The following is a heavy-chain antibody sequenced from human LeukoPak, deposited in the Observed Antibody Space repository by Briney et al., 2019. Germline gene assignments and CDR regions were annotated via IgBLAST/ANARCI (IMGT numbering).Heavy chain of an antibody. V-gene: IGHV4-34*01. Sequence: SETLSLTCAVYGGSFSDSYWGGIRQPPGEGLEWIGDIDHRRDTNYNPSLKSRVTIAIDTSKNQISLKLSSVTAADTAVYYCARGPPLAYYGTGGYYFFDYWGQGILVTVSS. J-gene: IGHJ4*02. CDR1: GGSFSDSY. D-gene: IGHD3-22*01. CDR3: ARGPPLAYYGTGGYYFFDY. CDR2: IDHRRDT.